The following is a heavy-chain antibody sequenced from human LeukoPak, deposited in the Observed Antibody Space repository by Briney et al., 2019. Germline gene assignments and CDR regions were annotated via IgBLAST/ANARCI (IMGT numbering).Heavy chain of an antibody. CDR2: INPNSGGT. CDR1: GYTFTGYY. D-gene: IGHD3-22*01. V-gene: IGHV1-2*02. J-gene: IGHJ4*02. CDR3: ASGFSSSYSYDSSGSYFDY. Sequence: GASVKVSCKASGYTFTGYYLHWVRQAPGQGLEWMGWINPNSGGTNYAQKFQGRVTMTRDTSISTAYMELSRLRSDDTAVYFCASGFSSSYSYDSSGSYFDYWGQGTLVTVSS.